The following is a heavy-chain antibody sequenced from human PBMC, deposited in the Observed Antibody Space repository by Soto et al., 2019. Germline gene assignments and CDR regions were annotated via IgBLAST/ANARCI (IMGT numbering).Heavy chain of an antibody. CDR2: IYKSGTT. CDR1: RDSISSSY. Sequence: PSETLSLTCTVSRDSISSSYWNWIRQPAGKGLEWIGRIYKSGTTNYNPSLKSRVTMSVDTSKNQFSLKLNSVTAADTAVYYCARDRNYYDSSGYYPFDSWGQGTLVIVSS. CDR3: ARDRNYYDSSGYYPFDS. V-gene: IGHV4-4*07. D-gene: IGHD3-22*01. J-gene: IGHJ5*01.